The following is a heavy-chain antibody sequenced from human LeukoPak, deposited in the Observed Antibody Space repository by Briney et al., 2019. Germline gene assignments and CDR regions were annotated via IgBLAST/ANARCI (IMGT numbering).Heavy chain of an antibody. D-gene: IGHD2-2*01. CDR2: ISNSGDTI. CDR1: GFTSRVTFSDYY. V-gene: IGHV3-11*04. Sequence: GGSLRLSCAASGFTSRVTFSDYYMSWIRQSPGKGLEWLSFISNSGDTIHYADSVKGRFTIYRDNAKNSLYLQMNSLRVDDTATYYCVMTAGRASATDHWRQGALVTVSS. J-gene: IGHJ1*01. CDR3: VMTAGRASATDH.